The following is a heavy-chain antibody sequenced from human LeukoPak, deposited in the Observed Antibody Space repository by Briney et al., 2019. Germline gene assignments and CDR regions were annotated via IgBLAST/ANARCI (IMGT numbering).Heavy chain of an antibody. D-gene: IGHD6-19*01. CDR2: ISSSSSYI. CDR1: GFTFSSYS. V-gene: IGHV3-21*01. J-gene: IGHJ3*02. CDR3: ARVAGPDAFDI. Sequence: GGSLRPSCAASGFTFSSYSMNWVRQAPGKGLEWVSSISSSSSYIYYADSVKGRFTISRDNAKNSLYLQMNSLRAEDTAVYYCARVAGPDAFDIWGQGTMVTVSS.